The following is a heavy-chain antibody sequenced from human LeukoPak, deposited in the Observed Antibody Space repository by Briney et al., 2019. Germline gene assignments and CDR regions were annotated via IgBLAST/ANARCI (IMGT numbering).Heavy chain of an antibody. J-gene: IGHJ4*02. D-gene: IGHD4-17*01. V-gene: IGHV4-34*01. Sequence: SETLSLTCAVYGGSFSGYYWNWIRQPPGKGLEWLGEINHSGSTNYNPSLKSRVTISVDTSKNQFSLKLSSVTAADTAVYYCARHSHGDYAIFDYWGQGTLVTVSS. CDR2: INHSGST. CDR1: GGSFSGYY. CDR3: ARHSHGDYAIFDY.